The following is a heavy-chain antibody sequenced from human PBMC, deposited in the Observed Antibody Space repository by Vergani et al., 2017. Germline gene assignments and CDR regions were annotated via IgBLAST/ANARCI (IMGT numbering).Heavy chain of an antibody. J-gene: IGHJ4*02. CDR3: ATWLGYGFGY. CDR2: ISSSSSTI. V-gene: IGHV3-48*01. D-gene: IGHD3-10*01. Sequence: VQLVESGGGVVQPGRSLRLSCAASGFTFSSYAMHWVRQAPGKGLEWVSYISSSSSTIYYADSVKGRFTISRDNAKNSLYLQMNSLRAEDTAVYYCATWLGYGFGYWGQGTLVTVSS. CDR1: GFTFSSYA.